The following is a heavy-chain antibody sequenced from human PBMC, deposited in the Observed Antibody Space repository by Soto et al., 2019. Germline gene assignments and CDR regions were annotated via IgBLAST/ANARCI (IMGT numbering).Heavy chain of an antibody. J-gene: IGHJ4*02. V-gene: IGHV3-33*01. Sequence: QVQLVESGGGVVQPGTSLRLSCAASGSTFSNYGMHWVRQAPGKGLEWVAVVWYDGTTKFYPDSVKGRFTISRDNSNNTLYLQMNSLRVEDTAVYYCATVDNYYGSVFWGQGTQVTVSS. CDR1: GSTFSNYG. D-gene: IGHD3-10*01. CDR3: ATVDNYYGSVF. CDR2: VWYDGTTK.